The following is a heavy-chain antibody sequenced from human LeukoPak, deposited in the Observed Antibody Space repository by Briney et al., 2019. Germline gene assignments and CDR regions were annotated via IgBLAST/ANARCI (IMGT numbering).Heavy chain of an antibody. CDR1: GYTFTSYD. CDR3: ARRRTYDFWSGYYRVFDY. CDR2: MNPNSGNT. D-gene: IGHD3-3*01. Sequence: GASVKVSCKASGYTFTSYDINWVRQATGQGLEWMGWMNPNSGNTGYAQKFQGRVTITRNTSISTAYMELSSLRAEDTAVYYCARRRTYDFWSGYYRVFDYWGQGTLVTVSS. V-gene: IGHV1-8*01. J-gene: IGHJ4*02.